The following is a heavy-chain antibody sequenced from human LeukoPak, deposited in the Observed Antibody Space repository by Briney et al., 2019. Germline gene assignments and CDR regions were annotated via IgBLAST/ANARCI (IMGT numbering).Heavy chain of an antibody. CDR1: GFTLSSYW. Sequence: GGSLRLSCGASGFTLSSYWMSWVRQAPGEGVVGVANIKEDGREKYYVDSVKGRFTISRDNGKNSLYLQMNSLRAEDTALYYCARDKEKYYDILTGWNYYYYGMNVWGQGTTVTVSS. J-gene: IGHJ6*02. D-gene: IGHD3-9*01. CDR3: ARDKEKYYDILTGWNYYYYGMNV. CDR2: IKEDGREK. V-gene: IGHV3-7*01.